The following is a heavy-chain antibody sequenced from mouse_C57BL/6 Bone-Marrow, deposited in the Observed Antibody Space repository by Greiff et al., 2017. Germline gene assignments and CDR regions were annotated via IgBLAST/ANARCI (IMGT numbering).Heavy chain of an antibody. CDR1: GFSLTSYG. J-gene: IGHJ3*01. V-gene: IGHV2-6*01. D-gene: IGHD2-13*01. Sequence: QVQLKESGPGLVAPSQSLSITCTVSGFSLTSYGVDWVRQSPGKGLEWLGVIWGVGSTNYNSALKSRLSNSKDNSKSQVFLKMNSLQTDDTDMYYYPLPRNTRVKRFVYWGQGTLVTVSA. CDR2: IWGVGST. CDR3: PLPRNTRVKRFVY.